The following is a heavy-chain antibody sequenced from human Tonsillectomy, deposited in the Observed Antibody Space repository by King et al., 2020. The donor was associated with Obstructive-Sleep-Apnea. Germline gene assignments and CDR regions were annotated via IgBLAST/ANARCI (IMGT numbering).Heavy chain of an antibody. V-gene: IGHV3-30-3*01. Sequence: VQLVESGGGVVQPGRSLRLSCAASGFTFSSYAIHLVRQAPGKGLEWVAVISYDGSNKYYADSVKGRFTISRDNSKNTLYLQMNSLRAEDTAVYYCARDHDYGLDYWGQGTLVTVSS. CDR2: ISYDGSNK. D-gene: IGHD4-17*01. CDR3: ARDHDYGLDY. J-gene: IGHJ4*02. CDR1: GFTFSSYA.